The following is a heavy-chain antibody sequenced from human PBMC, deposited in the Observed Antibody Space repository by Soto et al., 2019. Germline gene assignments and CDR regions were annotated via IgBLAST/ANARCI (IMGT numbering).Heavy chain of an antibody. CDR1: GYPFSTYG. CDR2: SVANSGNT. D-gene: IGHD3-10*01. V-gene: IGHV1-18*01. Sequence: QVQLVQSGAEVTKPGASVKVSCKTSGYPFSTYGLSWVRQAPGQGLEWMGWSVANSGNTIYAQKFQGRVTMYTDRSTNTAYMELRSLTSDDSALYSCARVAGYGSGNRLCDNWGQGTLVTVS. J-gene: IGHJ4*02. CDR3: ARVAGYGSGNRLCDN.